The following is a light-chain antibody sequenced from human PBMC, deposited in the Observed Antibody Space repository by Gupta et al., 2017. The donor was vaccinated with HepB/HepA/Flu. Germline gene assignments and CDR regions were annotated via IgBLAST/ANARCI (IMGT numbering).Light chain of an antibody. CDR2: RNN. CDR1: SSNIGSNY. J-gene: IGLJ1*01. V-gene: IGLV1-47*01. Sequence: QSVLTQPPSASGTPGQRVTISCSGSSSNIGSNYVYSYQQFPGTAPKLLIYRNNQRPSGVPDRFSGSKSGTSASLAISGLRSDDEADYYCATWDDSLSGYVFGNGTNVTVL. CDR3: ATWDDSLSGYV.